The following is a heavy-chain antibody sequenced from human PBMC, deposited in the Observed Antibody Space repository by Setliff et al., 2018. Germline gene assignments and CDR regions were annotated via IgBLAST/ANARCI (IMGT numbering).Heavy chain of an antibody. Sequence: KASETLSLTCTVYGGSFSDYYWGWIRQPPGKRPEWIAEINHSGNTNSNPSLKSRVTISLDTSRNQFSLRLTSVTAADTAVYYCASTPRRGLDIRTRVGAFDSWGQGTVVTVSS. CDR3: ASTPRRGLDIRTRVGAFDS. J-gene: IGHJ4*02. D-gene: IGHD1-26*01. CDR1: GGSFSDYY. V-gene: IGHV4-34*01. CDR2: INHSGNT.